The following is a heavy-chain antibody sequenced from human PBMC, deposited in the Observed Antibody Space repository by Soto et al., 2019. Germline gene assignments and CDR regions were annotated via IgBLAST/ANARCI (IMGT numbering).Heavy chain of an antibody. D-gene: IGHD6-19*01. V-gene: IGHV3-30-3*01. Sequence: QVQLVESGGGVVQPGRSLRLSCAASGFTFSSYAMHWVRQAPGKGLEWVAVISYDGSNKYYADSVKGRFTISRDNSKNTLYLQMNSLRAEDTAVYYCARGSSGWYKDAFDIWGQGTRVTVSS. CDR1: GFTFSSYA. J-gene: IGHJ3*02. CDR2: ISYDGSNK. CDR3: ARGSSGWYKDAFDI.